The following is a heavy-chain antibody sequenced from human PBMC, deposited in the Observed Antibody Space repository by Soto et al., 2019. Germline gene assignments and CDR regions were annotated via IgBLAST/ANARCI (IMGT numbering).Heavy chain of an antibody. Sequence: RRLSCAASGFTFSDYYMSWIRQAPGKGLEWVSYISSSGSTIYYADSVKGRFTISRDNAKNSLYLQMNSLRAEDTAVYYCARDGTPSLDYYYGMDVWGQGTTVTVSS. CDR1: GFTFSDYY. D-gene: IGHD1-26*01. CDR3: ARDGTPSLDYYYGMDV. V-gene: IGHV3-11*01. J-gene: IGHJ6*02. CDR2: ISSSGSTI.